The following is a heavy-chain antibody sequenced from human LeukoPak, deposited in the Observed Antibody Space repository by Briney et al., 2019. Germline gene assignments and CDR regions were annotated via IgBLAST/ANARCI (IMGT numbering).Heavy chain of an antibody. CDR1: GYTFTSYG. D-gene: IGHD2-2*01. Sequence: ASVKFSCKASGYTFTSYGISWVRQAPGQGLEWMGWISAYNGNTNYAQKLQGRVTMTTDTSTSTAYMELRSLRSDDTAVYYCARVSLLGYCSSTSCYPQLGFDYWGQGTLVTVSS. V-gene: IGHV1-18*01. CDR2: ISAYNGNT. J-gene: IGHJ4*02. CDR3: ARVSLLGYCSSTSCYPQLGFDY.